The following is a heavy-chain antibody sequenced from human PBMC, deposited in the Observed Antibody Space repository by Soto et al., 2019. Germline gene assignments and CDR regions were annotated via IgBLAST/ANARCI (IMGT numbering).Heavy chain of an antibody. CDR3: AKEVWGLYTFGRPLDN. V-gene: IGHV3-33*06. D-gene: IGHD2-2*02. J-gene: IGHJ4*01. CDR2: IWYDGSQK. CDR1: GFNFSKFG. Sequence: GGSLRLSCAVSGFNFSKFGMYWVRQAPGKGLEWVAVIWYDGSQKYYTDSVQGRFTISRDNSNNTLHLQMNSLRAEDTAVYYCAKEVWGLYTFGRPLDNWGHGTLVTVSS.